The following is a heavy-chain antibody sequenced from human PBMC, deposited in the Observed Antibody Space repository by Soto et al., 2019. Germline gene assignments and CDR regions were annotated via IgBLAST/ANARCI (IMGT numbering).Heavy chain of an antibody. J-gene: IGHJ6*02. Sequence: SETLSLTCTVSGGSISSGGYYWSWIRQHPGKGLEWIGYIYDSGSTYYNPSLKSRVTISLDTSKNQFSLKLSSVTAADTAVYYCAGQPTAGSYYDLGSYYYYYAMDVWGQGTTVTVSS. V-gene: IGHV4-31*03. CDR3: AGQPTAGSYYDLGSYYYYYAMDV. CDR2: IYDSGST. D-gene: IGHD3-10*01. CDR1: GGSISSGGYY.